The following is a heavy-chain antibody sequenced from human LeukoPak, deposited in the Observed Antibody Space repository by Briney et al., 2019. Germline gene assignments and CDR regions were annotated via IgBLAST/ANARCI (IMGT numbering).Heavy chain of an antibody. V-gene: IGHV3-30*02. CDR1: GFTLSNYG. J-gene: IGHJ4*02. CDR2: IRYDGSNK. CDR3: AKDLEGVTTGSY. D-gene: IGHD4-11*01. Sequence: GGSLRLSCAASGFTLSNYGMHWVRQAPGKGLEWVAFIRYDGSNKYYGDSVKGRFTISRDNSKNALYLQMNSLRAEDTAVYYCAKDLEGVTTGSYWGQGTLVTVPS.